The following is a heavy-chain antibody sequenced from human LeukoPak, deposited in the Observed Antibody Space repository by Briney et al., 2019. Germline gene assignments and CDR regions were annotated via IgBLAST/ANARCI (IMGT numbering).Heavy chain of an antibody. V-gene: IGHV3-23*01. D-gene: IGHD3-10*01. J-gene: IGHJ5*02. CDR2: ISGSGGST. CDR3: AKDVVEGLWFGEGFDP. CDR1: GFTFSSYA. Sequence: GGSLRLSCAASGFTFSSYAMSWVRQAPGKGLEWVSAISGSGGSTYYADSVKGRFTISRDNSKNTLYLQMNSLRAEDTAVYYCAKDVVEGLWFGEGFDPWGQGTLVTVSS.